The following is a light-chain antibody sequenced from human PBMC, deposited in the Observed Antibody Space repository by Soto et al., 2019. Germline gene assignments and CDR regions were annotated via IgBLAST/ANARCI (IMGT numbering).Light chain of an antibody. J-gene: IGKJ1*01. CDR1: QSVSSN. V-gene: IGKV3-15*01. CDR3: QKYNNWRGT. Sequence: EIVMTQSPGTRSVSPGERATLSGRASQSVSSNLAWYQQKPGQAPRLLIYGASTRATGIPARFSGSGSGTMINLTSSSLQSEDCGIYNCQKYNNWRGTFGQGTKVEIK. CDR2: GAS.